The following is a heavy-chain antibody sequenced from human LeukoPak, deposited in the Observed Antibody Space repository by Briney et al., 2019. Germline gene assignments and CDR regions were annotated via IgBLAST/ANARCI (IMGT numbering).Heavy chain of an antibody. D-gene: IGHD6-13*01. CDR3: ARAHSSSWFNPQY. Sequence: ASVKVSCKASGYTFTGYYMHWVRQAPGQGLEWMGWINPNSGGTNYAQKFQGRVTMTRDTSISTAYMELSRLRSDDTAVYYCARAHSSSWFNPQYWGQGTLVTVSP. J-gene: IGHJ4*02. CDR2: INPNSGGT. V-gene: IGHV1-2*02. CDR1: GYTFTGYY.